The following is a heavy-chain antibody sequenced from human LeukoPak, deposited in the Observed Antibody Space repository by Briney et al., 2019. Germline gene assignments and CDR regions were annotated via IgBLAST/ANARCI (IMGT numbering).Heavy chain of an antibody. V-gene: IGHV3-7*01. Sequence: PGGSLRLSCAASGFTFSSYWMSWVRQAPGKGLEWVANIKQDGSEKYYVDSVKGRFTISRDNAKNSLYLQMNSLRDEDTAVFFCARVEAGNWFDPWGQGTLVTVSS. CDR1: GFTFSSYW. J-gene: IGHJ5*02. CDR3: ARVEAGNWFDP. D-gene: IGHD3-3*01. CDR2: IKQDGSEK.